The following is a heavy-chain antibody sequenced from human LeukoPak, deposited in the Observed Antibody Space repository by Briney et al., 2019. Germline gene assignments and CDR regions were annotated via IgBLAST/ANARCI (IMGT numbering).Heavy chain of an antibody. J-gene: IGHJ4*02. CDR3: ARARSGYRRYDYPFDY. Sequence: SETLSLTCTVSGGSISSYYWSWIRQPPGKGLEWIGYIYYSGSTNYNPSLKSRVTISVDTSKNQFSLKLSSVTAADTAVYYCARARSGYRRYDYPFDYWGQGTLVTVSS. CDR2: IYYSGST. D-gene: IGHD3-3*01. V-gene: IGHV4-59*01. CDR1: GGSISSYY.